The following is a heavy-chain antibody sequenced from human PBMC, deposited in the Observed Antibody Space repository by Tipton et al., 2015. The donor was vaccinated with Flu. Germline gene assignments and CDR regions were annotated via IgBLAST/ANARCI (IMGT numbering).Heavy chain of an antibody. CDR2: ISSSGNSK. CDR3: ARDRYHGIDV. Sequence: QLVQSGGDLVNPGGSLRLSCEASGFIFSDFYMNWIRQAPGKGLEWIAYISSSGNSKYYADSVKGRFAISRDNANDLLYLQMRSLRAEDTAVYYCARDRYHGIDVWGQGTTVTVSS. V-gene: IGHV3-11*01. CDR1: GFIFSDFY. J-gene: IGHJ6*02.